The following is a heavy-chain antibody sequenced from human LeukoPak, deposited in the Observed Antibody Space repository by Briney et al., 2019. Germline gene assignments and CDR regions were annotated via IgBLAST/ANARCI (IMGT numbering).Heavy chain of an antibody. CDR2: IKQDGSEK. J-gene: IGHJ6*03. Sequence: PGGSLRLSCAASGFTLSNYWMSWVRQAPGRGLEWVANIKQDGSEKNYVDSVKGRFTISRDNAKNSLFLQMDGLTAEDTAVYYXXXDXXXXYDSLYYYYYMDVWGKGTTVTVSS. CDR3: XXDXXXXYDSLYYYYYMDV. D-gene: IGHD5-12*01. V-gene: IGHV3-7*01. CDR1: GFTLSNYW.